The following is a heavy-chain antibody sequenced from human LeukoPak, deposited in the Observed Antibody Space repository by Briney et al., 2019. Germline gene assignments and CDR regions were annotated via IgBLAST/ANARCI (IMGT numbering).Heavy chain of an antibody. D-gene: IGHD1/OR15-1a*01. CDR3: VRNKDGFTI. V-gene: IGHV1-8*01. Sequence: ASVKVSCRASGYTFTSYDIGWVRQATGQGLEWTGWMRPSSGNTGYGQTFQGRVTMTRDTSISTAYMELSSLRSEDTAMYYCVRNKDGFTIWGQGTMVTVSS. CDR2: MRPSSGNT. CDR1: GYTFTSYD. J-gene: IGHJ3*02.